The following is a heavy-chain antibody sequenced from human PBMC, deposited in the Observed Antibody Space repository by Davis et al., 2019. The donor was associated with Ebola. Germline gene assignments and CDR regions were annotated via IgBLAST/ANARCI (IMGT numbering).Heavy chain of an antibody. CDR1: GFTFSSYA. CDR3: ARVSGPTRATDAFDI. CDR2: ISSSGSTI. J-gene: IGHJ3*02. V-gene: IGHV3-48*04. Sequence: GESLKISCAASGFTFSSYAMHWVRQAPGKGLEWVSYISSSGSTIYYADSVKGRFTISRDNAKNSLYLQMNSLRAEDTAVYYCARVSGPTRATDAFDIWGQGTMVTVSS. D-gene: IGHD6-19*01.